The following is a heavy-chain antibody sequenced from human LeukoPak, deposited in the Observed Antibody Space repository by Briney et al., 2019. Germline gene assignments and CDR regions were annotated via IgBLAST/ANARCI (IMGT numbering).Heavy chain of an antibody. CDR3: AAGEVGAYYYYGMDV. J-gene: IGHJ6*02. Sequence: SVTVSCKASGFTFTSSAMQWVRQARGQRPEWIGWIVVGSGNTNYAQKFQERVTITRDMSTSTAYMELSSLRSEDTAVYYCAAGEVGAYYYYGMDVWGQGTTVTVSS. CDR1: GFTFTSSA. CDR2: IVVGSGNT. D-gene: IGHD1-26*01. V-gene: IGHV1-58*02.